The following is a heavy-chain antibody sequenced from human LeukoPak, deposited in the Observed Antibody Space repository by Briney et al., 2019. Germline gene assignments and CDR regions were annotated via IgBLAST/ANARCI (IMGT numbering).Heavy chain of an antibody. Sequence: GGSLRLSCAASVFTFSSYAMHWVRQAPGKGLEWVAVISYDGSNKYYADSVKGRFTISRDNSKNTLYLQMNSLRAEDTAVYYCAREAFYSSGSGFDYWGQGTLVTVSS. CDR2: ISYDGSNK. D-gene: IGHD6-19*01. CDR1: VFTFSSYA. V-gene: IGHV3-30-3*01. J-gene: IGHJ4*02. CDR3: AREAFYSSGSGFDY.